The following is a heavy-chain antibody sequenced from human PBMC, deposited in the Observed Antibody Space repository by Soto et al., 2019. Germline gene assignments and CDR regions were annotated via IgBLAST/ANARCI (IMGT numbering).Heavy chain of an antibody. D-gene: IGHD6-19*01. CDR2: ISAYNGNT. CDR1: GHTFTSYG. V-gene: IGHV1-18*01. Sequence: ASVKVSCKASGHTFTSYGISWVRQAPGQGLEWIGWISAYNGNTNYAQKLQGRVTMTTDTSTSTAYMELRSLRSDDTAVYYCARTRPGIAVAGLDYWGQGTLVTVSS. J-gene: IGHJ4*02. CDR3: ARTRPGIAVAGLDY.